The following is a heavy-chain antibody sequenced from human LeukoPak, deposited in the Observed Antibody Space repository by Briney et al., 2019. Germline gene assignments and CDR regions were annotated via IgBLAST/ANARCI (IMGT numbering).Heavy chain of an antibody. CDR2: FDPEDGET. CDR3: ARDKWPILYYFDY. CDR1: GYTLTELS. J-gene: IGHJ4*02. V-gene: IGHV1-24*01. D-gene: IGHD5-12*01. Sequence: GASVKVSCKVSGYTLTELSMHWVRQAPGKGLDWMGGFDPEDGETIYAQKFQGRVTMTRDTSISTAYMELSRLRSDDTAVYYCARDKWPILYYFDYWGQGTLVTVSS.